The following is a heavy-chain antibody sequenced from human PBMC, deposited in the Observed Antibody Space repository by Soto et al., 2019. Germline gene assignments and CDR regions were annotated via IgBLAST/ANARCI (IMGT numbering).Heavy chain of an antibody. CDR2: ISGSGGST. J-gene: IGHJ3*02. CDR3: AKDPGSGSYLMRAFDI. Sequence: EVQLLESGGGLVQPGGSLRLSCAASGFTFSNYDMSWVRQAPGKGLEWVSGISGSGGSTYHADFVKGRFTISRDNSKNTLYLQMNSLRVEDTGVYYCAKDPGSGSYLMRAFDIWGQGTMVAVSS. V-gene: IGHV3-23*01. CDR1: GFTFSNYD. D-gene: IGHD3-10*01.